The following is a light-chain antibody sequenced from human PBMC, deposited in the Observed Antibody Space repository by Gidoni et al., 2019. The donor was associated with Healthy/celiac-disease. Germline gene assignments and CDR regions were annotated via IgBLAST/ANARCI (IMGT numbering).Light chain of an antibody. CDR2: AAS. CDR3: QKYNSAPHT. J-gene: IGKJ4*01. CDR1: QGISNY. V-gene: IGKV1-27*01. Sequence: DIQMTQSPSSLSASVGDRVTITCRASQGISNYLSWYQQKPGKVPKLLLYAASSLQSGVPSRFSGSGSGTEFSLTISSLQPEDVATYYCQKYNSAPHTFXGXTKVEIK.